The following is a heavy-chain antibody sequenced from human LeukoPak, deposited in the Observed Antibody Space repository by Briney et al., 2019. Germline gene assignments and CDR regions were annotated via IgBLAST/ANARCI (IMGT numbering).Heavy chain of an antibody. CDR2: IYWDDDK. D-gene: IGHD3-10*01. CDR1: GFSLSTSVVG. Sequence: SGPTLVNPTQTLTLTCTFSGFSLSTSVVGVGWIRQPPGKALEWLALIYWDDDKRYSPSLKTRRPITKDTSKTQVVLTMTNMDPVDTATYFCAHTKYGSGSYYMDYWGQGTLVTVSS. V-gene: IGHV2-5*02. J-gene: IGHJ4*02. CDR3: AHTKYGSGSYYMDY.